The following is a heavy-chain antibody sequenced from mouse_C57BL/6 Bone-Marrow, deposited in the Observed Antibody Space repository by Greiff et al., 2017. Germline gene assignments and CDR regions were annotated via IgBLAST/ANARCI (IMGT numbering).Heavy chain of an antibody. V-gene: IGHV1-64*01. Sequence: QVQLQQPGAELVKPGASVKLSCKASGYTFTSYWMHWVKQRPGQGLEWIGMIHPNSGSTNYNEKVKSKATLTVDKSSSTAYMQLSSLTSEDSAVYYCARPYYYGSSYTAWFAYWGQGTLVTVSA. CDR2: IHPNSGST. CDR3: ARPYYYGSSYTAWFAY. J-gene: IGHJ3*01. CDR1: GYTFTSYW. D-gene: IGHD1-1*01.